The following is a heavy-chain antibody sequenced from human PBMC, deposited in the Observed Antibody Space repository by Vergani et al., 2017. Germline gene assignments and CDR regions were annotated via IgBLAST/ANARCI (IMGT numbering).Heavy chain of an antibody. V-gene: IGHV3-23*01. D-gene: IGHD5-24*01. CDR1: GFTFSSHA. CDR3: GRGSDNYN. CDR2: IKNTGDST. Sequence: EVQLLQSEGAVVQPGGSLRLSCVASGFTFSSHAMSWVRQGHGTGLEWVSSIKNTGDSTHYADSVKGRFTISRDNSKNTLYLQMNSLRVEDTDVYYCGRGSDNYNWGQGTLVTVSS. J-gene: IGHJ4*02.